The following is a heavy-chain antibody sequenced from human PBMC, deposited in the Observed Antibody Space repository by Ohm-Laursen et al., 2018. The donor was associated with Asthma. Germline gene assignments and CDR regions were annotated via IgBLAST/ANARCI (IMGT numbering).Heavy chain of an antibody. J-gene: IGHJ4*02. D-gene: IGHD5-18*01. Sequence: SLRLSCAASGFNSNSSAMHWVRQAPGKGLEWVAVMSYDGSNKYHADSVKGRFTISRDNSRNTLFLQMNTLRPEDTAVYFCARGHGGIQRWLSYQCDNWGQGTLVTVSS. V-gene: IGHV3-30-3*01. CDR3: ARGHGGIQRWLSYQCDN. CDR2: MSYDGSNK. CDR1: GFNSNSSA.